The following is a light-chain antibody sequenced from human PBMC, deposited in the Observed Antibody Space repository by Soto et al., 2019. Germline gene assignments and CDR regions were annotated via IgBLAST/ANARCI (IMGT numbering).Light chain of an antibody. CDR2: GAS. CDR1: QSINNN. V-gene: IGKV3-15*01. J-gene: IGKJ4*01. Sequence: EIVMTQSPATLSVSPGERATLSCRASQSINNNLAWYQQQPGQAPRLLIYGASTRATGTPARFSGSGSGTVFTLIISRLQSEYFVIYYWQQYNGSPITFGEGTKVEIK. CDR3: QQYNGSPIT.